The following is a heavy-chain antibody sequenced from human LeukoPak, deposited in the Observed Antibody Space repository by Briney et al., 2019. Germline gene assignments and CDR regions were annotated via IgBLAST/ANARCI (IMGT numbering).Heavy chain of an antibody. Sequence: AASVKVSCKASGYRFTSYYLHWVRQAPGQGLEWMGIINPSGGSTSYAQKFQGRVTMTRDTSTSTVYMELSSLRSEDTAVYYCARSSGNGGFDYWGQGTLVTVSS. CDR1: GYRFTSYY. CDR3: ARSSGNGGFDY. CDR2: INPSGGST. D-gene: IGHD3-3*01. J-gene: IGHJ4*02. V-gene: IGHV1-46*01.